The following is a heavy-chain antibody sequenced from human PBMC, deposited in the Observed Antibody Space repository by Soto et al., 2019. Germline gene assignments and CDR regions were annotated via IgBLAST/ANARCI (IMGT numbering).Heavy chain of an antibody. CDR3: AKEGGYCISTSCYGRVYY. J-gene: IGHJ4*02. CDR2: ISGSGGST. CDR1: GFTFSSYA. D-gene: IGHD2-2*03. Sequence: EVQLLESGGGLVQPGGSLRLSCAASGFTFSSYAMSWVRQAPGKGLEWVSAISGSGGSTYYADSVKGGFTISRDNSNNPMNLQMNSLRAEDTAVYYCAKEGGYCISTSCYGRVYYWGQGTLVTVSS. V-gene: IGHV3-23*01.